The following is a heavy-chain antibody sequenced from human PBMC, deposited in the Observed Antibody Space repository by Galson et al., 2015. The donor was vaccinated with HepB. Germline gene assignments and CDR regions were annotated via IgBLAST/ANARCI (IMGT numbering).Heavy chain of an antibody. CDR3: ARSLYSSTSLFFDR. D-gene: IGHD6-13*01. V-gene: IGHV3-48*03. J-gene: IGHJ4*02. CDR2: ISSSGSSI. Sequence: SLRLSCAASGFTFSAYEMNWVRQAPGKGLKWVSYISSSGSSIYYIDSVRGRFTVSRDNAKNSLYLQVNSLRAEDTAVYYCARSLYSSTSLFFDRWGQGALVTVSS. CDR1: GFTFSAYE.